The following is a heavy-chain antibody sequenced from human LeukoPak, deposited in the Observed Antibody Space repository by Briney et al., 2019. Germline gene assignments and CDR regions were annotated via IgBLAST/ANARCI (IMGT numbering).Heavy chain of an antibody. CDR3: AMWGNYYDSSGNY. Sequence: LSLSCAGSGFTFSSHAMSWIRQPPGKGLEWIGEINHSGSTNYNPSLKSRVTISVDTSKNQFSLKLSSVTAADTAVYYCAMWGNYYDSSGNYWGQGTLVTVSS. D-gene: IGHD3-22*01. CDR2: INHSGST. CDR1: GFTFSSHA. J-gene: IGHJ4*02. V-gene: IGHV4-34*08.